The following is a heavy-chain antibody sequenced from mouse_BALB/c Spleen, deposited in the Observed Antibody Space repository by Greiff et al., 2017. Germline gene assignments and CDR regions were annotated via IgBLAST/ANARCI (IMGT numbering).Heavy chain of an antibody. D-gene: IGHD1-1*01. V-gene: IGHV2-9*02. CDR3: ARAGSSSPAY. J-gene: IGHJ3*01. CDR1: GFSLTSYG. CDR2: IWAGGST. Sequence: VKLVESGPGLVAPSQSLSITCTVSGFSLTSYGVHWVRQPPGKGLEWLGVIWAGGSTNYNSALMSRLSISKDNSKSQVFLKMNSLQTDDTAMYYCARAGSSSPAYWGQGTLVTVSA.